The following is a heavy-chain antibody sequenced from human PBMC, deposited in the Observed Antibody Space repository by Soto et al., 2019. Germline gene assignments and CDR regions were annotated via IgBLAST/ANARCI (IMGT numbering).Heavy chain of an antibody. CDR3: ARDLYSGYDSAYYGMDV. J-gene: IGHJ6*02. D-gene: IGHD5-12*01. V-gene: IGHV4-4*02. CDR2: IYHSGST. Sequence: PSETLSLTCAVSGGSISSSNWWSWVRQPPGKGLEWIGEIYHSGSTNYNPSLKSRVTISVDKSKNQFSLKLSSVTAADTAVYYCARDLYSGYDSAYYGMDVWGQGTTVTVSS. CDR1: GGSISSSNW.